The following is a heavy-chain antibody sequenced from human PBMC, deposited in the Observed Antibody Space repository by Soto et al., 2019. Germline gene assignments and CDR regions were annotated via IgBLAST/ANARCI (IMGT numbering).Heavy chain of an antibody. D-gene: IGHD3-9*01. J-gene: IGHJ4*02. CDR1: GYSFTTYW. CDR2: IYPGDSDT. V-gene: IGHV5-51*01. CDR3: ARRRGLVGSFDY. Sequence: PGESLKISCKGSGYSFTTYWLGWVRQVPGKGLEWMGIIYPGDSDTRYSPSFQGQVTISADKSISAAYLQWSSPKASDTAMYFCARRRGLVGSFDYWGRGTLVTVSS.